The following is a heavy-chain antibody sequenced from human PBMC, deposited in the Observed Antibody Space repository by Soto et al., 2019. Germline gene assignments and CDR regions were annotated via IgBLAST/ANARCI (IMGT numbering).Heavy chain of an antibody. J-gene: IGHJ5*01. CDR2: IGGSGATT. Sequence: EVQLLDSGGGLVQPGGSLRLSCAASGFMFSSYVMAWVRQAPGKALEWVSTIGGSGATTYYADSAKGRFTISRDISKNVLYLRMNSLRAEDPAIYYCAKGKSCSSSGCHAPNWFDSCCQGTLVTVSS. D-gene: IGHD2-2*01. CDR1: GFMFSSYV. CDR3: AKGKSCSSSGCHAPNWFDS. V-gene: IGHV3-23*01.